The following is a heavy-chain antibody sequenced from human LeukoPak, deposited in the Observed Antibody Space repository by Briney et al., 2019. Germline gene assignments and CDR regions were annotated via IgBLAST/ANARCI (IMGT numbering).Heavy chain of an antibody. Sequence: ASVKVSCKASGYTFTGYYMHWVRQAPGQGLEWMGWINPNSGGTNYAQKFQGRVTMTRDTSISTAYMELSRLRSDDTAVYYCTRGHLDYYDSSGRNWFDPWGQGTLVTVSS. CDR2: INPNSGGT. CDR3: TRGHLDYYDSSGRNWFDP. J-gene: IGHJ5*02. V-gene: IGHV1-2*02. CDR1: GYTFTGYY. D-gene: IGHD3-22*01.